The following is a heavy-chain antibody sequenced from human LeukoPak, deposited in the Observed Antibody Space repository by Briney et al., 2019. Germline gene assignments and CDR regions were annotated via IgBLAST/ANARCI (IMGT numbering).Heavy chain of an antibody. CDR1: RFTFSDYY. D-gene: IGHD2-2*01. V-gene: IGHV3-11*05. CDR3: ARGRAVIVPAYYFDY. Sequence: GGSLRLSCAASRFTFSDYYMSWIRQAPGKGLECVSYTSSSSSYTNYAHSVKGRFTISRDNAKNSLYLQMNSLRAEDTAVYYCARGRAVIVPAYYFDYWGQGTLVTVSS. J-gene: IGHJ4*02. CDR2: TSSSSSYT.